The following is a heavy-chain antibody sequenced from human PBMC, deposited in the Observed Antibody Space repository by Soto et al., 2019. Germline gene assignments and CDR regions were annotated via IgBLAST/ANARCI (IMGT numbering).Heavy chain of an antibody. V-gene: IGHV1-24*01. J-gene: IGHJ5*02. CDR2: FDPEDGET. CDR1: GYTLTELS. CDR3: ATVPLVRSIAVAGTQWFDP. D-gene: IGHD6-19*01. Sequence: ASVKVSCKVSGYTLTELSMHWVRQAPGKGLEWMGGFDPEDGETIYAQKFQGRVTMTEDTSTDTAYMELSSLRSEDTAVYYCATVPLVRSIAVAGTQWFDPWGQGTLVTVSS.